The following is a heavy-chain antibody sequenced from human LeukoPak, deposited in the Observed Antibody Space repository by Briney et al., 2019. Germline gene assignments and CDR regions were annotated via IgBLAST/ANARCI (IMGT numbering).Heavy chain of an antibody. CDR1: GFTFDDYA. CDR2: ISWNSGSI. J-gene: IGHJ4*02. CDR3: AKDIFTGIAAAGAIDY. V-gene: IGHV3-9*01. Sequence: SVRLSCAASGFTFDDYAMHWVRQAPGKGLEWVSGISWNSGSIGYADSVKGRFTISRDNAKNSLYLQMNSLRAEDTALYYCAKDIFTGIAAAGAIDYWGQGTLVTVSS. D-gene: IGHD6-13*01.